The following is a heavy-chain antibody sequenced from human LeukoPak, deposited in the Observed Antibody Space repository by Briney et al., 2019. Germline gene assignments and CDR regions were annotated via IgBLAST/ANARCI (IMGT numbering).Heavy chain of an antibody. CDR1: GGSISSGGYS. V-gene: IGHV4-30-2*01. J-gene: IGHJ4*02. Sequence: SQTLSLTCAVSGGSISSGGYSWSWIRQPPGKGLEWIGYIYHSGSTYYNPSLKSRVTISVDRSKNQFSLKLSSVTAADTAVYYCARAGSVTTIPFDYWSQGTLVTVSS. D-gene: IGHD5-12*01. CDR2: IYHSGST. CDR3: ARAGSVTTIPFDY.